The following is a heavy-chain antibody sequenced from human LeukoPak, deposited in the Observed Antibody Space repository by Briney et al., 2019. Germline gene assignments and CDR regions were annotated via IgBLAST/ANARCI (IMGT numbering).Heavy chain of an antibody. J-gene: IGHJ4*02. CDR3: ARAPRIAAPFDY. CDR2: IYYSGST. CDR1: GGSISSSSYY. V-gene: IGHV4-39*07. Sequence: SETLSLTCTVSGGSISSSSYYWGWIRQPPGKGLEWIGSIYYSGSTNYNPSLKSRVTISVDTSKNQFSLKLSSVTAADTAVYYCARAPRIAAPFDYWGQGTLVTVSS. D-gene: IGHD6-13*01.